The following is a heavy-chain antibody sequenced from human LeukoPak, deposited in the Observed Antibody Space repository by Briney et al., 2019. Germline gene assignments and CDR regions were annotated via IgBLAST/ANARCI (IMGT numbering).Heavy chain of an antibody. CDR2: IYYSGST. CDR1: GYSISSGYY. J-gene: IGHJ4*02. Sequence: PSETLSLTCTVSGYSISSGYYWGWIRQPPGKGLEWIGSIYYSGSTYYNPSLKSRVTISVDTSKNQFSLKLSSVTAADTAVYYCARGTLYSGWSYYFDYWGQGSQVTVSS. D-gene: IGHD6-19*01. V-gene: IGHV4-38-2*02. CDR3: ARGTLYSGWSYYFDY.